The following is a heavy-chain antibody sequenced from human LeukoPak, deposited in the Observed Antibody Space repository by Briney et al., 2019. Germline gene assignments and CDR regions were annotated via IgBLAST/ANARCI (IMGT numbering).Heavy chain of an antibody. J-gene: IGHJ5*02. CDR2: ISSSSSYI. CDR1: GFTFSSYS. V-gene: IGHV3-21*01. Sequence: PGGSLRLSCAASGFTFSSYSMNWVRQAPGEGLEWVSSISSSSSYIYYADSVKGRFTISRDNAKNSLYLQMNSLRAEDTAVYYCARDGPYCSSTSCYAAWFDPWGQGTLVTVSS. CDR3: ARDGPYCSSTSCYAAWFDP. D-gene: IGHD2-2*01.